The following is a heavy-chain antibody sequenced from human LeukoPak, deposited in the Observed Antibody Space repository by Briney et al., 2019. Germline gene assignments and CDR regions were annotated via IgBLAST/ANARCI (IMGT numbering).Heavy chain of an antibody. V-gene: IGHV1-69*13. CDR1: GGTFSSYA. J-gene: IGHJ4*02. D-gene: IGHD5-12*01. CDR3: ARGIPSGSDSGIFDY. CDR2: IIPIFGTA. Sequence: SVKVSCKASGGTFSSYAISWVRQAPGQGLEWMGGIIPIFGTANYAQKFQGRVTITADESTSTAYMELSSLRSEDTAVYYCARGIPSGSDSGIFDYWGQGTLVTVSS.